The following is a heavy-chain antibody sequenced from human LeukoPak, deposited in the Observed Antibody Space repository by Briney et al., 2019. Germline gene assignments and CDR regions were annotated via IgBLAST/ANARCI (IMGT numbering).Heavy chain of an antibody. CDR3: ARAGDCSGGRCIDY. CDR1: GGSFSGYY. D-gene: IGHD2-15*01. V-gene: IGHV4-34*01. J-gene: IGHJ4*02. Sequence: SETLSLTCAVYGGSFSGYYWSWIRQPPGKGLEWIGEINHSGSTNYNPSLKSRVTTSVDMSKNQFSLKLSSVTAADTAVYYCARAGDCSGGRCIDYWGQGTLVTVSS. CDR2: INHSGST.